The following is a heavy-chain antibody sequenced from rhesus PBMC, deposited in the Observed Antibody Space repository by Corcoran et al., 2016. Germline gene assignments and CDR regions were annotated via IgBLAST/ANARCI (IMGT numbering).Heavy chain of an antibody. CDR3: TRGYCRGIYCYGDDAFDF. CDR2: ISESGGTI. V-gene: IGHV3-100*02. J-gene: IGHJ3*01. D-gene: IGHD2-27*01. CDR1: GFTFISYE. Sequence: DVQLVESGGGLVKPGGSLRLSCVASGFTFISYEMHWVRQAPGKGLEWVSVISESGGTIYYADSVKGRLTISRDNAKNSLFRQMNSVRAEDTAVYYGTRGYCRGIYCYGDDAFDFWGQGLSVTVSS.